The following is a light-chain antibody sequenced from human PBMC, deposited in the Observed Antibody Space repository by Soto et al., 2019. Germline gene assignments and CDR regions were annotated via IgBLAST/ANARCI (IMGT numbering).Light chain of an antibody. CDR1: QSVSRN. CDR3: QQSGGPPMT. Sequence: GLANEPCTLSVSPGESSTRSSRASQSVSRNLAWYKQKPGQAPRLLIYGASTRATGIPDRFSGSGSGTAFTLTITRLAPEDFAVYYCQQSGGPPMTFGLGTRLAIK. J-gene: IGKJ5*01. CDR2: GAS. V-gene: IGKV3-20*01.